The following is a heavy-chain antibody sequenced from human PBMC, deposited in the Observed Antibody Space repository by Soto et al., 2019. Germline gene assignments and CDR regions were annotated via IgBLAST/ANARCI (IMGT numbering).Heavy chain of an antibody. CDR3: VHVYFRCWKSGPDN. V-gene: IGHV2-5*01. CDR1: GFSLTTNQVG. CDR2: IFWNEDK. D-gene: IGHD1-1*01. Sequence: QITLRESGHTLVKPTEPLTLTCTFSGFSLTTNQVGVGWIRQPPGKALEWLALIFWNEDKRYSTSLDNRLTITKDLSKNHVVLTMTVMDPADPATFYCVHVYFRCWKSGPDNWGQGTPVIVYS. J-gene: IGHJ4*02.